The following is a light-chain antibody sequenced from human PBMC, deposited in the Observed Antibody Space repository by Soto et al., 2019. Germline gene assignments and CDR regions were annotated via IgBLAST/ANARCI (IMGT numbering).Light chain of an antibody. Sequence: EIVITQSPLTLPVTPGEPASISCSSSQSLLYNNTYNYLDWYVQKPGQSPQLLIYFGSNRAPGVPDRFSGSGSGTDFTLKISRVEAEDVGVYYCMQALQTPWTFGHGTRLEIK. CDR3: MQALQTPWT. V-gene: IGKV2-28*01. CDR2: FGS. CDR1: QSLLYNNTYNY. J-gene: IGKJ5*01.